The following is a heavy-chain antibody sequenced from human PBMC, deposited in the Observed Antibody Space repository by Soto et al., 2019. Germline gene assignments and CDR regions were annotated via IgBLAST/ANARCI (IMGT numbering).Heavy chain of an antibody. V-gene: IGHV5-10-1*01. D-gene: IGHD3-22*01. CDR2: IDPSDSQT. J-gene: IGHJ4*02. Sequence: GESLKISCKGPGYSFAGYWITWVRQKPGKGLEWMGRIDPSDSQTYYSPSFRGHVTISVTKSITTVFLQWSSLRASDTAMYYCARQIYDSDTGPNFQYYFDSWGQGTPVTVSS. CDR3: ARQIYDSDTGPNFQYYFDS. CDR1: GYSFAGYW.